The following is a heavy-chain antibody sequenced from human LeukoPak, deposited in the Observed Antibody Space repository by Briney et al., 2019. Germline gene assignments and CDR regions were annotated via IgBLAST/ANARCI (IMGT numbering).Heavy chain of an antibody. CDR1: GFTFSDYY. D-gene: IGHD3-3*01. CDR3: ASGYYDFWSGYSPLDY. J-gene: IGHJ4*02. CDR2: ISSSGSTI. Sequence: PGGSLRLSCAASGFTFSDYYMSWIRQAPGEGLEWVSYISSSGSTIYYADSVKGRFTISRDNAKNSLYLQMNSLRAEDTAVYYCASGYYDFWSGYSPLDYWGQGTLVTVSS. V-gene: IGHV3-11*01.